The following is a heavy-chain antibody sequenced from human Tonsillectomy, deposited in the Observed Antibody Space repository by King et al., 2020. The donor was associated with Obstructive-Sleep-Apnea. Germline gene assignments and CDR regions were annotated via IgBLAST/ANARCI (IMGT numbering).Heavy chain of an antibody. Sequence: VQLVESGGGLVQPGGSLRLSCAASGFTFSSYAMSWVRQAPGKGLEWVSAISGSGGSTYYADSVKGRFTISRDNSKNTLYLQMNSLRAEDTAVYYCAKEAGTYYDILTGYYTTHDAFDIWGQGTMVTVSS. V-gene: IGHV3-23*04. D-gene: IGHD3-9*01. CDR3: AKEAGTYYDILTGYYTTHDAFDI. CDR1: GFTFSSYA. J-gene: IGHJ3*02. CDR2: ISGSGGST.